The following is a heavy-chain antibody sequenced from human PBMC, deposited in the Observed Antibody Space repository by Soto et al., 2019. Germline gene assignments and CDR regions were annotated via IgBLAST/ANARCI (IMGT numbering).Heavy chain of an antibody. D-gene: IGHD3-22*01. CDR2: IYYSGST. CDR3: ARARYDSSGYYQKNWYFDL. V-gene: IGHV4-30-4*01. J-gene: IGHJ2*01. CDR1: CGSISSGDYY. Sequence: SETLSLTCTVSCGSISSGDYYWSWIRQPPGKGLEWIGYIYYSGSTYYNPSLKSRVTISVDTSKNQFSLKLSSVTAADTAVYYCARARYDSSGYYQKNWYFDLWGRGTLVTVS.